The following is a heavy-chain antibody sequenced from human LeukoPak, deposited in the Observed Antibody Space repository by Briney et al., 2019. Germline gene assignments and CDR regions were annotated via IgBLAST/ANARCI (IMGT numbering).Heavy chain of an antibody. CDR1: GGSISSYY. CDR2: IYYSGST. J-gene: IGHJ6*02. Sequence: SETLSLTCTVSGGSISSYYWNWIRQPPGKGLEWIGYIYYSGSTNYNPSLKSRLTISVDTSKNQFSLNLSSVTAADTAVYYCAREGTISTYGMDVWGQGTTVTVSS. D-gene: IGHD3-9*01. CDR3: AREGTISTYGMDV. V-gene: IGHV4-59*01.